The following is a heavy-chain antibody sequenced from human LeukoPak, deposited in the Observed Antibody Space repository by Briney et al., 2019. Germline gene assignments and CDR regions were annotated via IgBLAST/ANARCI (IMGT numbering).Heavy chain of an antibody. CDR3: ARVHGRREVDAFDF. CDR2: IKPNSGGT. CDR1: GYSFTDYF. V-gene: IGHV1-2*02. J-gene: IGHJ3*01. Sequence: GASVKVSCKASGYSFTDYFIHWVRQAPGQGLEWMGWIKPNSGGTHYVQMFQGRVTITRATSISTVYMDLSNLKYDDTAVYYCARVHGRREVDAFDFWGQGTMLTLS.